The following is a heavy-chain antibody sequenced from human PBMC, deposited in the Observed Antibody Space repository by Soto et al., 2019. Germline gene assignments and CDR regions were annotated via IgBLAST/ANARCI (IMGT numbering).Heavy chain of an antibody. CDR2: IYYSGST. V-gene: IGHV4-31*03. CDR1: GGSISSGGYY. J-gene: IGHJ3*02. D-gene: IGHD5-18*01. Sequence: QVQLQESGPGLVKPSQTLSLTCTASGGSISSGGYYWSWIRQHPGKGLEWIGYIYYSGSTYYNPSLKSRVTISVDTSKNQFSLKLSSVTAADTAVYYCASRIQPKVSDDAFDIWGQGTMVTVSS. CDR3: ASRIQPKVSDDAFDI.